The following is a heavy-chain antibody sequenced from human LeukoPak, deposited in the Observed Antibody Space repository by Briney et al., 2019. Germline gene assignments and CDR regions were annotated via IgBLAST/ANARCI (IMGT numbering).Heavy chain of an antibody. CDR1: GFTFSSYG. J-gene: IGHJ4*02. V-gene: IGHV3-33*01. CDR3: ASGTRYCSSTSCYAGVD. Sequence: PGGSLRLSCAASGFTFSSYGMHWVRHAPGKGLEGVAVIWYDGSNKYYADSVKGRFTISRDNSKNTLYLQMNSLRAEDTAVYYCASGTRYCSSTSCYAGVDWGQGTLVTVSS. D-gene: IGHD2-2*01. CDR2: IWYDGSNK.